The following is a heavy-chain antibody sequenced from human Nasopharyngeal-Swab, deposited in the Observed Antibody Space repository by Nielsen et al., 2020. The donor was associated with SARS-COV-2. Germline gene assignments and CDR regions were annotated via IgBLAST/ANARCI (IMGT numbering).Heavy chain of an antibody. Sequence: IRQPPGQALEWLAHIFSNDEKSYTTSLKSRLTISKDTSKSQVVLTMTNMEPVDTAAYYCARMAEMATEKFDYWGQGTLVTVSS. V-gene: IGHV2-26*01. CDR3: ARMAEMATEKFDY. J-gene: IGHJ4*02. D-gene: IGHD5-24*01. CDR2: IFSNDEK.